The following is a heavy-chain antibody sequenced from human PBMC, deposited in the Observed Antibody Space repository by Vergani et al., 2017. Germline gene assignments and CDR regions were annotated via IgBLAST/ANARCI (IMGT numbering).Heavy chain of an antibody. Sequence: QVQLVQSGSELKKPGASVKVSCKASGYTFTSYAMNWVRQAPGQGLEWMGWINTNTGNPTYAQGFTGRFVFSLDTSVSTAYLQICSLKAEDTAVYYCARDAIPHYDYIWGSYRPHFDYWGQGTLVTVSS. J-gene: IGHJ4*02. V-gene: IGHV7-4-1*01. CDR3: ARDAIPHYDYIWGSYRPHFDY. CDR2: INTNTGNP. CDR1: GYTFTSYA. D-gene: IGHD3-16*02.